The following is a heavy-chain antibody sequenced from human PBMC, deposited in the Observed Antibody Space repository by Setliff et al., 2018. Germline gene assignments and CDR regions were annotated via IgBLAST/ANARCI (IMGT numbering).Heavy chain of an antibody. CDR2: VKSKSEGGTT. J-gene: IGHJ6*03. D-gene: IGHD3-22*01. Sequence: GGSLRLSCAASGFTFSNAWMSWVSQAPGKGLEWVGRVKSKSEGGTTHYAGAVKGRITFSRDDSKNTLYLDLNSLQIEAAAVYYCRLTLPYEYDSSGSLWFMDVWGKGTTVTVSS. CDR3: RLTLPYEYDSSGSLWFMDV. CDR1: GFTFSNAW. V-gene: IGHV3-15*05.